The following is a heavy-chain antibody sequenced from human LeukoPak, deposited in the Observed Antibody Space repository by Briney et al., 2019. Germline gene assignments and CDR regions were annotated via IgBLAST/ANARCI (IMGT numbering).Heavy chain of an antibody. D-gene: IGHD6-13*01. CDR2: ISYDGSNK. CDR1: GFTFSNHA. CDR3: ARGTQIAAAAPFDY. V-gene: IGHV3-30-3*01. J-gene: IGHJ4*02. Sequence: GGSLRLSCAASGFTFSNHAMHWVRQAPGKGLEWVAVISYDGSNKYYADSVKGRFTISRDNSKNTLYLQMNSLRAEDTALYHCARGTQIAAAAPFDYWGQGTLVTVSS.